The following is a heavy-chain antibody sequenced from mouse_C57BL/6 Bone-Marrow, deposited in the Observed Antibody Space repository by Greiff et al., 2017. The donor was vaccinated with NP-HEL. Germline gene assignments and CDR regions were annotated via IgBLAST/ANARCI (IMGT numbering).Heavy chain of an antibody. CDR1: GYTFTSYW. V-gene: IGHV1-55*01. Sequence: QVQLQQPGAELVKPGASVKMSCKASGYTFTSYWITWVKQRPGQGLEWIGDIYPGSGSTNYNEKFKSKATLTVDTSSSTAYMQLSSLTSEDSAVYYCAAYDGYYVIWFAYWGQGTRVTVSA. D-gene: IGHD2-3*01. CDR2: IYPGSGST. J-gene: IGHJ3*01. CDR3: AAYDGYYVIWFAY.